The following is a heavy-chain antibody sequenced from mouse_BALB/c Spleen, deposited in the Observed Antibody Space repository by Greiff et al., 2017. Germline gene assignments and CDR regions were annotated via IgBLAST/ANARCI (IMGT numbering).Heavy chain of an antibody. J-gene: IGHJ2*01. D-gene: IGHD2-1*01. V-gene: IGHV5-12-2*01. Sequence: EVQLVESGGGLVQPGGSLKLSCAASGFTFSSYTMSWVRQTPEKRLEWVAYISNGGGSTYYPDTVKGRFTISRDNAKNTLYLQMSSLKSEDTAMYYCARHLDGNYFDYWGQGTTLTVSS. CDR1: GFTFSSYT. CDR2: ISNGGGST. CDR3: ARHLDGNYFDY.